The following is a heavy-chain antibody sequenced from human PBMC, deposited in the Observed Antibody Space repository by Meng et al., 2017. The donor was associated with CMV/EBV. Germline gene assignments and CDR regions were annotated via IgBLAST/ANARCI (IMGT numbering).Heavy chain of an antibody. CDR1: GGSISSYY. CDR2: IYYSGST. Sequence: GSLRLSCTVSGGSISSYYWSWIRQLPGKGLEWIGYIYYSGSTNYNPSLKSRVTISVDTSKNQFSLKLSSVTAADTAVYYCARDRTMVRGVHGMDVWGQGTTVTVSS. CDR3: ARDRTMVRGVHGMDV. V-gene: IGHV4-59*01. D-gene: IGHD3-10*01. J-gene: IGHJ6*02.